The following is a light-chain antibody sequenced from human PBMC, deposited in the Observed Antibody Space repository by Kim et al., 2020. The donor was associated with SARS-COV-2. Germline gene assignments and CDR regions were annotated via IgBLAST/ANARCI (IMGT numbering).Light chain of an antibody. Sequence: DIQISQSPSSLYASIGDTVTITCQASQDIHDFLSWFQQKPGRAPKLLIYDASHLEPGAPSRFSGSGSGTHFIFNISSLQPEDTSTYFCQQYESLPLIFGQGTRLEIK. CDR3: QQYESLPLI. CDR1: QDIHDF. CDR2: DAS. J-gene: IGKJ5*01. V-gene: IGKV1-33*01.